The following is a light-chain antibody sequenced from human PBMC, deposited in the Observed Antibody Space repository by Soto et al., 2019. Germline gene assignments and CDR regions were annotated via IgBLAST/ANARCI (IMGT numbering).Light chain of an antibody. CDR2: DVN. CDR3: CSYTSSSAVI. V-gene: IGLV2-14*03. J-gene: IGLJ2*01. CDR1: SSDVGGYNY. Sequence: QSALTQPASMSGSLGQSITISCTGTSSDVGGYNYVFWYQHHPGKALKVLIYDVNHRPSGVSNRFSGSKSGSTASLTISGLQAEDEADYFCCSYTSSSAVIFGGGTKVTVL.